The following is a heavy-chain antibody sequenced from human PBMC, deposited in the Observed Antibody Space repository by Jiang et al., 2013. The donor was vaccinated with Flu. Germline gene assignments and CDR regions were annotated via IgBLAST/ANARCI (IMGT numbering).Heavy chain of an antibody. Sequence: QLLESGGGVVQPGRSLRLSCAASGFTFSSYAMHWVRQAPGKGLEWVAVISYDGSNKYYADSVKGRFTISRDNSKNTLYLQMNSLRAEDMAVYYCAREMDDYWGQGTLVTVSS. J-gene: IGHJ4*02. V-gene: IGHV3-30-3*01. CDR3: AREMDDY. CDR2: ISYDGSNK. D-gene: IGHD2-8*01. CDR1: GFTFSSYA.